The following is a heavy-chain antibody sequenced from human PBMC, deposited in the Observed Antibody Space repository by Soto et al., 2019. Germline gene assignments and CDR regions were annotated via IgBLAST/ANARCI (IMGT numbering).Heavy chain of an antibody. J-gene: IGHJ6*02. CDR3: ARGIWFGELLSGMDV. V-gene: IGHV3-30-3*01. CDR1: GFTFSSYA. D-gene: IGHD3-10*01. CDR2: ISYDGSNK. Sequence: GGSLRLSCAASGFTFSSYAMHWVRQAPGKGLEWVAVISYDGSNKYYADSVKGRFTISRDNSKNTLYLQMNSLRAEDTAVYYCARGIWFGELLSGMDVWGQGTTVTVSS.